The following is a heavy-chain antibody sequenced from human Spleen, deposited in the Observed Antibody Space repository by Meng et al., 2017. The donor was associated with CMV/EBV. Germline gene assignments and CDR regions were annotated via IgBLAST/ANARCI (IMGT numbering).Heavy chain of an antibody. J-gene: IGHJ4*02. D-gene: IGHD2-15*01. CDR3: ARGLEDFVVEPPTVWSDF. V-gene: IGHV1-2*02. Sequence: SVKVSCKASGYTFTGHYIHWVRQAPGQGLEWMGWINPNSGFTNYAQKFQGRVTITKDTSFTTAYMDLSRLRSDDTAMYYCARGLEDFVVEPPTVWSDFWGQGTLVTVSS. CDR1: GYTFTGHY. CDR2: INPNSGFT.